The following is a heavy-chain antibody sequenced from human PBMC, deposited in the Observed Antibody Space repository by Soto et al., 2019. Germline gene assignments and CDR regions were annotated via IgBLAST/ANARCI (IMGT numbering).Heavy chain of an antibody. Sequence: QVQLVQSGAEVKKPGASVKLSCKTSGYTFSNYYINWVRQAPGQGLQWMGRINPSGGSTSYAQKFQGRVTMTRVTSTSTVCMDLSRLRSEDTDVYFCARSQEVVVVPAAPIDYWGQGTLVTVSS. CDR1: GYTFSNYY. J-gene: IGHJ4*02. CDR3: ARSQEVVVVPAAPIDY. V-gene: IGHV1-46*01. CDR2: INPSGGST. D-gene: IGHD2-2*01.